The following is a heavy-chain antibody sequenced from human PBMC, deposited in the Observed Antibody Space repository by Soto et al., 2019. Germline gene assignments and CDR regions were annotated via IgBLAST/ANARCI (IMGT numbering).Heavy chain of an antibody. CDR1: GGSISSGGYY. V-gene: IGHV4-31*03. CDR3: ERCRADCSSTSCYHYYYYGMDV. Sequence: SETLSLTCTVSGGSISSGGYYWSWIRQHPGKGLEWIGYIYYSGSTYYNPSLKSRVTISVDTSKNQFSLKLSSVTAADTAVYYCERCRADCSSTSCYHYYYYGMDVWGQGTTVTVSS. J-gene: IGHJ6*02. CDR2: IYYSGST. D-gene: IGHD2-2*01.